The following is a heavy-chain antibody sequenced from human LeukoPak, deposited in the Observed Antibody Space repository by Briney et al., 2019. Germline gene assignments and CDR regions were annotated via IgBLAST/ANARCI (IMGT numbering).Heavy chain of an antibody. CDR1: GYTFPSYY. CDR3: ARVGVSNYDYDY. V-gene: IGHV1-46*01. D-gene: IGHD4-11*01. CDR2: INPSGGST. Sequence: ASVNVSCKASGYTFPSYYMDWVRQAPGQGLEWMGIINPSGGSTSYAQKFQGRVTMTRDTSTSTVYMELSSLRSEDTAVYYCARVGVSNYDYDYWGQGTLVTVSS. J-gene: IGHJ4*02.